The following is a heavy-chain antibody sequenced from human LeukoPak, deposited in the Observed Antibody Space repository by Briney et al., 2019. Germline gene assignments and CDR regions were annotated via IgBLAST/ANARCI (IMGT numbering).Heavy chain of an antibody. CDR1: GFTFSSYW. V-gene: IGHV3-7*01. J-gene: IGHJ6*02. Sequence: PGGSLRLSCAASGFTFSSYWVSWVRQAPGKGLGWVANIKQDGSEKYYVDSVKGRFTISRDNAKNSLYLQMNSLRAEDTAVYYCARDPYSSGWPSYYYYGMDVWGQGTTVTVSS. CDR2: IKQDGSEK. CDR3: ARDPYSSGWPSYYYYGMDV. D-gene: IGHD6-19*01.